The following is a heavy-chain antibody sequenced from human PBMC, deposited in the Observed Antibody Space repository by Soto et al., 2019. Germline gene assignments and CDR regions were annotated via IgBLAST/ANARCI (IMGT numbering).Heavy chain of an antibody. CDR2: INHSGST. V-gene: IGHV4-34*01. J-gene: IGHJ4*02. CDR1: GGSFSGYY. CDR3: ARGRRSSSGWSY. D-gene: IGHD6-19*01. Sequence: SETLSLTCAVYGGSFSGYYLSWIRQPPGKGLEWIGEINHSGSTNYNPSLKSRVTISVDTSKNQFSLKLSSVTAADTAVYYCARGRRSSSGWSYWGQGTLVTVSS.